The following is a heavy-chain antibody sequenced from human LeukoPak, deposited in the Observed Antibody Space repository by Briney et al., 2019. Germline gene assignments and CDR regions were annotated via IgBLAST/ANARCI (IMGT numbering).Heavy chain of an antibody. V-gene: IGHV4-38-2*02. CDR1: GYSIRSGYY. J-gene: IGHJ3*02. CDR2: IYHSGST. D-gene: IGHD3-10*01. CDR3: ARDRITVVRGRSDAFDI. Sequence: SETLSLTCTVSGYSIRSGYYWGWIRQSPGKGLEWIGSIYHSGSTYYNPSLKSRVTISVDTSKNQFSLKLSSVTAADTAVYFCARDRITVVRGRSDAFDIWGQGTMVTVSS.